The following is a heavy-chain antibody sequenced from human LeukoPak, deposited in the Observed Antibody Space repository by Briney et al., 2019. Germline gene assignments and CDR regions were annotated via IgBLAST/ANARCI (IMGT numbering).Heavy chain of an antibody. D-gene: IGHD3-16*01. V-gene: IGHV3-30*04. CDR1: GFTFSSYA. CDR2: ISYDGSNK. Sequence: PGGSLRLSCAASGFTFSSYAMHWVRQAPGKGLEWVAVISYDGSNKYYADSVKGRFTISRDNAKNSPYLQMNSLRAEDMALYYCAKGGGGRLIYYYYMDVWGKGTTVTVSS. J-gene: IGHJ6*03. CDR3: AKGGGGRLIYYYYMDV.